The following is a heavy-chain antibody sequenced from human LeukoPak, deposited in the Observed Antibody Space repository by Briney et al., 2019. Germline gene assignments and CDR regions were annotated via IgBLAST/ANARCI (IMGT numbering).Heavy chain of an antibody. CDR2: ISYDGSNK. Sequence: GGSLRLSCAASGFTFSSYGMHWVRQAPGKGLEWVAVISYDGSNKYYADSVKGRFTISRDNSKNTLYLQMNSLGAEDTAVYYCANLPPNFRGVITSLGYWGQGTLVTVSS. D-gene: IGHD3-10*01. CDR3: ANLPPNFRGVITSLGY. J-gene: IGHJ4*02. CDR1: GFTFSSYG. V-gene: IGHV3-30*18.